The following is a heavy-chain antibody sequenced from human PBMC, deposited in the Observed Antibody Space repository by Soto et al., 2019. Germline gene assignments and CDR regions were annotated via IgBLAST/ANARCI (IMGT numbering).Heavy chain of an antibody. J-gene: IGHJ4*02. CDR3: ARGLSSPSATGI. Sequence: QPQLQESGPGLVKHSETLSLTCTVSGGSVSSCCNYWGWVRQPPGKGLEWIGSIHNSGSTSYNPSLSGPVTIAVDTPKNQFSLTLTSVTAADTAVYYCARGLSSPSATGIWGQGILVTVSS. CDR2: IHNSGST. CDR1: GGSVSSCCNY. V-gene: IGHV4-39*01. D-gene: IGHD6-6*01.